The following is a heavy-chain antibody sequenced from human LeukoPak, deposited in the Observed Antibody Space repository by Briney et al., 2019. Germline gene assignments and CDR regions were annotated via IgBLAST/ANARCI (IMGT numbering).Heavy chain of an antibody. CDR2: ISYDGSNK. D-gene: IGHD3-22*01. Sequence: GGSLRLSCAASGFTFSSYGMHWVRQAPGKGLEWVAVISYDGSNKYYADSVKGRFTISRDNSKNTLYLQMSSLRAEDTAVYYCARGPSAGIYYYDSSGHHFDCWGQGTLVTVSS. J-gene: IGHJ4*02. V-gene: IGHV3-30*19. CDR1: GFTFSSYG. CDR3: ARGPSAGIYYYDSSGHHFDC.